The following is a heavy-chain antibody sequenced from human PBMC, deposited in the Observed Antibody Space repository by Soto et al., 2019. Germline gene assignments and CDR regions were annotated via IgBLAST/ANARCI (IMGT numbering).Heavy chain of an antibody. CDR3: ARETTYGSGFNWFDP. D-gene: IGHD3-10*01. CDR2: IYYSGST. Sequence: QVQLQESGPGLVKPSQTLSLTCPVSGGSISSGGYYWSWIRQPPGKGLEWIGYIYYSGSTYYNPSLKSRVTISVDTSKNQFSLKLSSVTAADTAVYYCARETTYGSGFNWFDPWGQGTLVTVSS. J-gene: IGHJ5*02. V-gene: IGHV4-31*03. CDR1: GGSISSGGYY.